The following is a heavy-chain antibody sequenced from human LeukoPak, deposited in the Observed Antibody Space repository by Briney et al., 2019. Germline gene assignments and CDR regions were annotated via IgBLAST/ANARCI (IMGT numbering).Heavy chain of an antibody. CDR2: INPKSGVT. J-gene: IGHJ4*02. CDR1: GYTFTSYG. D-gene: IGHD2-21*02. CDR3: ARGSYCGGDCPDS. V-gene: IGHV1-2*02. Sequence: ASVKVSCKASGYTFTSYGISWVRQAPGQGLEWMGWINPKSGVTNYAQRFQGRVTMTRDTSISTAYMELSSLRFDDTAVYYCARGSYCGGDCPDSWGQGTLVTVSS.